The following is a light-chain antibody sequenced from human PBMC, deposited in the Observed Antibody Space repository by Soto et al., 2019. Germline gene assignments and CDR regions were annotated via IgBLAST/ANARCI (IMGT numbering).Light chain of an antibody. CDR2: KAS. J-gene: IGKJ1*01. CDR3: QHYNSYSEA. CDR1: QSISRY. V-gene: IGKV1-5*03. Sequence: DIQMTQSPSSMSASVGDRVTITCRESQSISRYLNWYQQKPGQAPKLLIYKASTLKSGVPSRFSGSGSGTEFTLTISSLKPDDVETYYCQHYNSYSEAFGQGTKVDIK.